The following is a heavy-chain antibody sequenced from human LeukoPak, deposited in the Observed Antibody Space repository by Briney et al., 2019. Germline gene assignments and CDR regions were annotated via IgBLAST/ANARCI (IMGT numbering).Heavy chain of an antibody. Sequence: PSETLSLTCTVSGGSIRSYYWSWIRQPPGKGLEWVGYISYSGTTDSNPSLKSRVTISVDTSKNQFSLKLSSVTAADTAVYYCARTYCSGGSCRFDYWGQGTLVTVSS. D-gene: IGHD2-15*01. CDR1: GGSIRSYY. J-gene: IGHJ4*02. CDR3: ARTYCSGGSCRFDY. CDR2: ISYSGTT. V-gene: IGHV4-59*08.